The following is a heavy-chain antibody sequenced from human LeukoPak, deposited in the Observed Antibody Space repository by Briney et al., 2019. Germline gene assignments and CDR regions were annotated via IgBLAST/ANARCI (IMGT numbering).Heavy chain of an antibody. CDR3: AREKYYYDSSGYYYPHFDY. V-gene: IGHV1-69*05. D-gene: IGHD3-22*01. CDR1: GGTFSSYA. Sequence: SVKVSCKASGGTFSSYAISWVRQAPGQGLELMGRIIPIFSTANYAQKFQGRVTITTDESTSTAYMELSSLRSEDTAVYYCAREKYYYDSSGYYYPHFDYWGQGTLVTVSS. J-gene: IGHJ4*02. CDR2: IIPIFSTA.